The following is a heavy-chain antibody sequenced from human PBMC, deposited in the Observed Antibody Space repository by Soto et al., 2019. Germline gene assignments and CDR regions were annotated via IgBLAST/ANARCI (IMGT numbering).Heavy chain of an antibody. V-gene: IGHV3-21*01. D-gene: IGHD3-10*01. CDR3: ARDILGGGACPDS. J-gene: IGHJ5*01. Sequence: PGGSLRLSCAASGFTFSTYTMNWVRQAPGKGLEWLSSISSGSSYIYYAGSVKGRFTISRDHAKNSLFLQMNSLRADDTAVYYCARDILGGGACPDSWGQGTKVTVSS. CDR2: ISSGSSYI. CDR1: GFTFSTYT.